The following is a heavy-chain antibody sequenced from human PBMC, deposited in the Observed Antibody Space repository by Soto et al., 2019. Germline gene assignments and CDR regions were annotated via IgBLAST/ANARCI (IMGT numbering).Heavy chain of an antibody. Sequence: TLSLTCTVSVGSISSGGYSWTWIRQSPGKGLEWIGCTYQSGSAYYNPSLKSRVTISVDRSKNQFSLNLTSVTAADTAVYYCARDYYGMDVWGQGTTVTVS. J-gene: IGHJ6*02. CDR1: VGSISSGGYS. CDR2: TYQSGSA. V-gene: IGHV4-30-2*06. CDR3: ARDYYGMDV.